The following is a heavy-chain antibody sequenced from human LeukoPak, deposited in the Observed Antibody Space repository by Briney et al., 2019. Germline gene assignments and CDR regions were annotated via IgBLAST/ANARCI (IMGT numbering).Heavy chain of an antibody. CDR1: GGSISPYH. CDR3: ARAGSYRLTTTL. Sequence: SETLSLTCAVSGGSISPYHWMWIRQPPGKGLEWIGYISYSGSTSFNPSLKSRVTISLDTSTNQVSLKLRSVTAADTAVYYCARAGSYRLTTTLWGQGTLVTVSS. CDR2: ISYSGST. D-gene: IGHD4-17*01. V-gene: IGHV4-59*01. J-gene: IGHJ4*02.